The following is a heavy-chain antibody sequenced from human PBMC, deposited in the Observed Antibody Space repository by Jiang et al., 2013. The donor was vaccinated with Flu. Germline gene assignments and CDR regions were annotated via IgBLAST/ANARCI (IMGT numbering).Heavy chain of an antibody. CDR1: GGSISSGDYY. CDR2: IYYSGST. D-gene: IGHD3-10*01. V-gene: IGHV4-30-4*01. J-gene: IGHJ6*02. CDR3: ARDYGSGSYTLRGGGMDV. Sequence: SLTCTVSGGSISSGDYYWSWIRQPPGKGLEWIGYIYYSGSTYYNPSLKSRVTISVDTSKNQFSLKLSSVTAADTAVYYCARDYGSGSYTLRGGGMDVWGQGTTVTVSS.